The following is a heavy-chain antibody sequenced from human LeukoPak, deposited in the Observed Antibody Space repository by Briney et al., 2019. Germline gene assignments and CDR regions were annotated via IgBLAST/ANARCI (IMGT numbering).Heavy chain of an antibody. CDR3: ARRWPHSSGYYLFDY. CDR2: IIPIFGST. CDR1: GGTFSSHG. Sequence: SVKVSCKASGGTFSSHGLSWVRQAPGQGLEWMGGIIPIFGSTNYAQNFQGRVTTTMDESTSTAYMELSSLRTDDTAVYYCARRWPHSSGYYLFDYWGQGTLVTVSS. D-gene: IGHD3-22*01. V-gene: IGHV1-69*05. J-gene: IGHJ4*02.